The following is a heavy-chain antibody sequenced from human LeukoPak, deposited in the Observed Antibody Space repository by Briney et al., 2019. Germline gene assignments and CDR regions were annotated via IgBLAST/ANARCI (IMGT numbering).Heavy chain of an antibody. D-gene: IGHD3-9*01. J-gene: IGHJ3*02. CDR2: IYPGDSDT. Sequence: GESLKISCKGSGYSFTSYWIGWVRQMPGKGLEWMGIIYPGDSDTRYSPSFQGQVTISADKSISTAYLQWSSLKASDTAMYYCARRAILTGYLQSDAFDIWGQGTMVTVSS. CDR1: GYSFTSYW. CDR3: ARRAILTGYLQSDAFDI. V-gene: IGHV5-51*01.